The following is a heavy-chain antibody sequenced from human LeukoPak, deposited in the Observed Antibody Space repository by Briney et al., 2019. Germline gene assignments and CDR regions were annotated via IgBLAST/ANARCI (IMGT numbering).Heavy chain of an antibody. V-gene: IGHV3-30*18. D-gene: IGHD3-3*01. J-gene: IGHJ4*02. CDR3: VKEYHSRGFGAYFDY. Sequence: GGSLLLSCPASKFTFSHYGMQWVRQAPGKGLEWVAVISSDGSIRVYADSVKGRFTLSRDNSINTVDLQMNSLRAEDTAVYYCVKEYHSRGFGAYFDYWGQGTLVTVSS. CDR2: ISSDGSIR. CDR1: KFTFSHYG.